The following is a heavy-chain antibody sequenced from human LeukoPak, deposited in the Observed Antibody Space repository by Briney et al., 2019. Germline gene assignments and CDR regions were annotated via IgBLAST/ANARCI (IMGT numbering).Heavy chain of an antibody. J-gene: IGHJ4*02. D-gene: IGHD3-10*01. CDR3: AKSASSGSYPLDY. V-gene: IGHV3-23*01. Sequence: GGSLRLSCAASGFTFSSYAMSWVRQAPGKGLDWVSIVSGSGGDTFYADSVKGRFTISRDNSKSTLYLQVNSLRAEDTAVYYCAKSASSGSYPLDYWGQGTLVTVSS. CDR2: VSGSGGDT. CDR1: GFTFSSYA.